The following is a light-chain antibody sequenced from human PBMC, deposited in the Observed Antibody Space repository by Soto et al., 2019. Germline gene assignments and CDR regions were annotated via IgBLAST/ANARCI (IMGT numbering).Light chain of an antibody. V-gene: IGLV2-11*01. J-gene: IGLJ1*01. CDR1: SSDVGDYNS. Sequence: QSALTQPRSVSGSPGQSVTVSCIGTSSDVGDYNSVSWYQQHPGKAPKLMIYDVSKRPSGVPDRFSGSKPGNTASLTISGFQAEDEADYYCCSYVGGYSYVFGIGTKVTVL. CDR3: CSYVGGYSYV. CDR2: DVS.